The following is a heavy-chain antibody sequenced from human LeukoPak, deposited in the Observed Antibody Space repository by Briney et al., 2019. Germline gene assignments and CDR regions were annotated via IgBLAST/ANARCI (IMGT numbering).Heavy chain of an antibody. CDR3: ARFTRVLAVADDAFDI. CDR2: IIPIFGTA. D-gene: IGHD6-19*01. CDR1: GGTFSSYA. J-gene: IGHJ3*02. V-gene: IGHV1-69*05. Sequence: GASVKVSCKASGGTFSSYAISWVRQAPGQGLEWMGGIIPIFGTANYAQKFQGRVTITTDESTSTAYMELRSLRSDDTAVYYCARFTRVLAVADDAFDIWGQGTMVTVSS.